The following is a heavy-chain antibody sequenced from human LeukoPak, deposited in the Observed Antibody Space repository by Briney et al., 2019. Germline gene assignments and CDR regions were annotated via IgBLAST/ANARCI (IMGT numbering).Heavy chain of an antibody. J-gene: IGHJ4*02. V-gene: IGHV1-18*01. CDR1: GGTFSSYA. Sequence: ASVKVSCKASGGTFSSYAISWVRQAPGQGLEWMGWISAYNGNTNYAQKLQGRVTMTTDTSTSTAYMELRSLRSDDTAVYYCASSCSHLSSSSTSCEWDYFDYWGQGTLVTVSS. CDR3: ASSCSHLSSSSTSCEWDYFDY. CDR2: ISAYNGNT. D-gene: IGHD2-2*01.